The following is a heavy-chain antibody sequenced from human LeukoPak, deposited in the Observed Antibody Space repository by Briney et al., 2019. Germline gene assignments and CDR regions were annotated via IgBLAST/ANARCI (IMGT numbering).Heavy chain of an antibody. V-gene: IGHV3-23*01. CDR1: GFTFSNYA. CDR3: ASNSGWDYFDY. CDR2: ISGSGGST. Sequence: PGGSLRLSCAASGFTFSNYAMSWVRQAPGKGLEWVSGISGSGGSTYYADSVKGRFTISRDNAKNSLYLQMNSLRAEDTAVYYCASNSGWDYFDYWGQGTLVTVSS. D-gene: IGHD6-19*01. J-gene: IGHJ4*02.